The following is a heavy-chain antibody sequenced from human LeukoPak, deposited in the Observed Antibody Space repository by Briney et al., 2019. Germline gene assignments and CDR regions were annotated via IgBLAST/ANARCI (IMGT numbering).Heavy chain of an antibody. J-gene: IGHJ5*02. V-gene: IGHV3-21*01. CDR2: ISSSSSYI. CDR3: ARGGRNNWFDP. Sequence: PGGSLRLSCAASGFTFSSYSMNWVRQAPGKGLEWVSSISSSSSYIYYADSVKGRFTISRDNAKNSLYLQMNSLRAEDTAVYYCARGGRNNWFDPWAREPWSPSPQ. D-gene: IGHD1-14*01. CDR1: GFTFSSYS.